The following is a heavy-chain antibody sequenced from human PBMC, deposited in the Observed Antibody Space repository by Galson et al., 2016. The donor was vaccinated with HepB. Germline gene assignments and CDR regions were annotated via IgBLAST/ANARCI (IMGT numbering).Heavy chain of an antibody. J-gene: IGHJ6*02. CDR1: GFTFSSYG. CDR3: ARNRVYGDYYYYGMDV. V-gene: IGHV3-33*01. Sequence: SLRLSCAASGFTFSSYGMHWVRQAPGKGLEWVAVIWYDGSNKYYADSVKGRFTISRDNSKNTLYLQMNSLRAEDTAVYYCARNRVYGDYYYYGMDVWGQGTTVTVSS. D-gene: IGHD4-17*01. CDR2: IWYDGSNK.